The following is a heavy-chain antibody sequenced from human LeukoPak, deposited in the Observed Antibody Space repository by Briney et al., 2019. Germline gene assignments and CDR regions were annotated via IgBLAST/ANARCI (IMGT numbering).Heavy chain of an antibody. V-gene: IGHV3-7*01. Sequence: GGSLRLSCAASGFTFGSYSMNWVRQAPGKGLEWVANIKQDGSEKYYVDSVKGRFTISRDNAKNSLYLQMNSLRAEDTAVYYCARGYSRYNWFDPWGQGTLVTVSS. J-gene: IGHJ5*02. CDR2: IKQDGSEK. D-gene: IGHD6-13*01. CDR1: GFTFGSYS. CDR3: ARGYSRYNWFDP.